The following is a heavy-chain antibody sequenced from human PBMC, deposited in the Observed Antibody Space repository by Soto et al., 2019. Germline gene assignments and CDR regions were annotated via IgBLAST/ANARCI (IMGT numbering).Heavy chain of an antibody. CDR1: GGSVSIGDYL. J-gene: IGHJ5*02. D-gene: IGHD4-17*01. CDR2: IHDSGNT. V-gene: IGHV4-30-4*01. CDR3: ARARGGDSGDYASLFDR. Sequence: SETLSLTCTVFGGSVSIGDYLWSWIRQRPGKGLEWIGYIHDSGNTYYNPSLKSRVTISLDTSKNQFSLKVTSMTAADTAVYFCARARGGDSGDYASLFDRWGQGNLVTVSS.